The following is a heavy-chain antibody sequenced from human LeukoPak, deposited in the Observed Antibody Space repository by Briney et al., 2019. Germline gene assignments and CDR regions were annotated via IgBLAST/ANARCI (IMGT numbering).Heavy chain of an antibody. J-gene: IGHJ6*03. CDR3: ARTTEGGYTYDYFYYYYMDV. CDR2: IYYSGGT. CDR1: GGSISSYY. V-gene: IGHV4-59*01. D-gene: IGHD5-18*01. Sequence: SETLSLTCTVSGGSISSYYWSWIRQPPGKGLEWIGYIYYSGGTNYNPSLKSRVTISVDSSKNQFSLKLSSVTAADTAVYYCARTTEGGYTYDYFYYYYMDVWGKGTTVTISS.